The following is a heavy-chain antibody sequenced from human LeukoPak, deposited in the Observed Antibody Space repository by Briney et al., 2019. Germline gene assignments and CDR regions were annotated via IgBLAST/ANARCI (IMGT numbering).Heavy chain of an antibody. CDR2: IYYSGNT. CDR3: ATLLSAPRDY. D-gene: IGHD3-10*01. V-gene: IGHV4-39*01. Sequence: SETLSLTCTVSGGSISGTTSYWGWIRQPPGKGLQWIGSIYYSGNTYYNPSLKSRVTISVDTYKNQFSLTLNSVTAADTAVYYCATLLSAPRDYWGQGILVTVSS. J-gene: IGHJ4*02. CDR1: GGSISGTTSY.